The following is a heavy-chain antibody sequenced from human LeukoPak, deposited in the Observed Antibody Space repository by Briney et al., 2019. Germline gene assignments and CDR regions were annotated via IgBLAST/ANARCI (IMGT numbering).Heavy chain of an antibody. CDR2: IKQDGSEK. Sequence: GGSLRLSCAASGXTFSGYWMTWVRQGPGKGLEWVANIKQDGSEKSYVDSVKGRFTISRDNAKNSLYLQMNSLRVEDTAVYYCARAGLLATFDYWGQGTLVTVSS. CDR1: GXTFSGYW. J-gene: IGHJ4*02. CDR3: ARAGLLATFDY. V-gene: IGHV3-7*04. D-gene: IGHD1-26*01.